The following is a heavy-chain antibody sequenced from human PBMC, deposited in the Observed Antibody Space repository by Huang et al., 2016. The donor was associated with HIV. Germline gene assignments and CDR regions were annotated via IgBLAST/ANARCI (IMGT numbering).Heavy chain of an antibody. CDR1: GYTLNNYG. J-gene: IGHJ6*02. Sequence: QVHLVQSRGELKKPGASVRVSCKTSGYTLNNYGIGWVRQAPGQGLEWMGWISADSGNPNYAQKFQGRLTLTTDTSTRTVYMDLRSLRSDDTAGYYCATDTRAYYYGSGTNGMDVWGQGTTVIVSS. V-gene: IGHV1-18*04. CDR2: ISADSGNP. D-gene: IGHD3-10*01. CDR3: ATDTRAYYYGSGTNGMDV.